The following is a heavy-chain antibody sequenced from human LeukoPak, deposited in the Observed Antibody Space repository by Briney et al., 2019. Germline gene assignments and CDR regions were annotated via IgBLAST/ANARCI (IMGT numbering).Heavy chain of an antibody. CDR2: ISYDGSKD. V-gene: IGHV3-30*04. Sequence: PGRSLRLSCAASGFTFSSYAMHWVRQAPGKGLEWVAVISYDGSKDNFAESVRGRFTISRDNSKNTLYLQMNSLRPEDTAVYYCAKVGTTITTHQYFDLWGRGTLVIVSS. CDR1: GFTFSSYA. J-gene: IGHJ2*01. CDR3: AKVGTTITTHQYFDL. D-gene: IGHD4-11*01.